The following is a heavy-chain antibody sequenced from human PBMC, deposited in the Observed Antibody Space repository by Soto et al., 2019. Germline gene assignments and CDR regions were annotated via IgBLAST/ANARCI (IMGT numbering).Heavy chain of an antibody. CDR1: GYTLTDYG. Sequence: ASVKVSCKASGYTLTDYGISWVRQAPGQGLEWMGWISAYNDDTKYAQKLQGRVTMTTDTSTSTAYMELRSLRSDDTAVYYCAREYCSGYYGHWGQGTLVTVSS. CDR2: ISAYNDDT. V-gene: IGHV1-18*01. D-gene: IGHD2-15*01. J-gene: IGHJ4*02. CDR3: AREYCSGYYGH.